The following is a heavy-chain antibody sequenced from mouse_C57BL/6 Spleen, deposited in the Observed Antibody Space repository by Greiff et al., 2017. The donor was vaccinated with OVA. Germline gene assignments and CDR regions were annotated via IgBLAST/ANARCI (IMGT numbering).Heavy chain of an antibody. J-gene: IGHJ1*03. CDR1: GFTFNTYA. Sequence: EVQLVESGGGLVQPKGSLKLSCAASGFTFNTYAMHWVRQAPGKGLEWVARIRSESSNYATYYADSVKDRFTISRDDSQSMLYLQMNNLKTEDTAMYYCVRDRRYYDWYFDVWGTGTTVTVSS. CDR2: IRSESSNYAT. V-gene: IGHV10-3*01. D-gene: IGHD1-1*01. CDR3: VRDRRYYDWYFDV.